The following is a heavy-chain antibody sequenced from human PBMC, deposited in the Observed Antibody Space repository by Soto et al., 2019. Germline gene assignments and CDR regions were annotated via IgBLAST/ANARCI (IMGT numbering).Heavy chain of an antibody. CDR2: INLRGST. Sequence: QVQLQQWGAGLLKPSETLSLTCGVYGGSFSGYYWSWIRQSPGKGLEWIGQINLRGSTDYNPALKSRLKMSVDTTRNQFSLNLTSVTAADTAVYYCTRGRRSTGIAYWGQGTLVTVSS. V-gene: IGHV4-34*02. CDR1: GGSFSGYY. CDR3: TRGRRSTGIAY. J-gene: IGHJ4*02. D-gene: IGHD4-17*01.